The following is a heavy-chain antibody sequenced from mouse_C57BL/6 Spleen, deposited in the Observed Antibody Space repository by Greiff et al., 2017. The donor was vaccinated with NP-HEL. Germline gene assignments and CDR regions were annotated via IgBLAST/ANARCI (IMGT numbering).Heavy chain of an antibody. J-gene: IGHJ1*03. Sequence: VQLQQSGPELVKPGASVKISCKASGYTFTDYYMNWVKQSHGKSLEWIGDINPNNGGTSYNQKFKGKATFTVDKSSSTAYMELRSLTSEDSAVYSCARLDVDYWYFDVWGTGTTVTVSS. CDR2: INPNNGGT. V-gene: IGHV1-26*01. CDR3: ARLDVDYWYFDV. CDR1: GYTFTDYY.